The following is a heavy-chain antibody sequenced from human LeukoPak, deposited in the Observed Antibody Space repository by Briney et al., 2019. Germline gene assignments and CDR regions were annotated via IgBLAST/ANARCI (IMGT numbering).Heavy chain of an antibody. Sequence: PGGSLRLSCAASGFTFSSYSMNWVRQAPGKGLEWVSAISGSGGSTYYADSVKGRFTISRDNAKNTLYLQMNSLRAEDTAVYYCAELGITMIGGVWGKGTTVTISS. CDR3: AELGITMIGGV. D-gene: IGHD3-10*02. CDR1: GFTFSSYS. J-gene: IGHJ6*04. V-gene: IGHV3-23*01. CDR2: ISGSGGST.